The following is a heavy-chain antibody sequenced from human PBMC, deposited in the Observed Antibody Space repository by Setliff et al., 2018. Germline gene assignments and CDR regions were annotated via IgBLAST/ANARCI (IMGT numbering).Heavy chain of an antibody. J-gene: IGHJ4*02. CDR3: AKERYFDWFFEN. V-gene: IGHV4-61*02. CDR1: GGSIRSGSFY. CDR2: VHASGSP. D-gene: IGHD3-9*01. Sequence: SETLSLTCTVSGGSIRSGSFYWSWIRQSAEKDLEWIGRVHASGSPNYNPSFKGRVTISLDTSTNQFSLNLNSVTAADTAVYYCAKERYFDWFFENWGQGTLVTVSS.